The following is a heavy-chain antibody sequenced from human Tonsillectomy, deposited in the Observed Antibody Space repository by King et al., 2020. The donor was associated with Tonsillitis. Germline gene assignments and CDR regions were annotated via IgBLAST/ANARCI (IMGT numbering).Heavy chain of an antibody. CDR2: ISGSGGSI. J-gene: IGHJ4*02. Sequence: VQLVESGGGLVQPGGSLRLSCAASGFTFSSYAMSWVRQAPGKGLEWVSAISGSGGSIYYADSVKGRFTISRDNSKNTPYLQVNSLRAEDTAVYYCAKEYYDILTGYYARPFDYWGQGTLVTVSS. CDR1: GFTFSSYA. CDR3: AKEYYDILTGYYARPFDY. D-gene: IGHD3-9*01. V-gene: IGHV3-23*04.